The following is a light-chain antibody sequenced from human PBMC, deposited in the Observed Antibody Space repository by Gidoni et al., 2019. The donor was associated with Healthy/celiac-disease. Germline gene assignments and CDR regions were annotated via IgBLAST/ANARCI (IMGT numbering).Light chain of an antibody. CDR1: QSVLYSSNNKNY. CDR2: CAS. V-gene: IGKV4-1*01. Sequence: DIVMNQSPDSLAVSLSERATINCKSSQSVLYSSNNKNYLAWYQQKPGQPPKLLIYCASTRESGVPDRFSGSGSGTDFTLTISSLQAEDVAVYYCQQYYSTPLTFGGGTKVEIK. CDR3: QQYYSTPLT. J-gene: IGKJ4*01.